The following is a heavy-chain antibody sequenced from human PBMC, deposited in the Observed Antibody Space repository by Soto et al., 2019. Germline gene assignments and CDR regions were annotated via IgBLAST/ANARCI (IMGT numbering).Heavy chain of an antibody. J-gene: IGHJ4*02. CDR1: GGSISSGGYY. CDR2: IYYSGST. V-gene: IGHV4-31*03. D-gene: IGHD3-22*01. CDR3: ARLIGYYDSSGPFDY. Sequence: SETLSLTCTVSGGSISSGGYYWSWIRQHPGKGLEWIGYIYYSGSTYYNPSLKSRVTISVDTSKNQFSLKLSSVTAADTAVYYCARLIGYYDSSGPFDYWGQGTLVTVSS.